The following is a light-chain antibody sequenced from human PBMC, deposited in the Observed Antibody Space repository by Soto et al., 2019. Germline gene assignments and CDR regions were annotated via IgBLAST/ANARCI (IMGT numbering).Light chain of an antibody. CDR1: ENVNSY. CDR2: GSS. Sequence: EIVLTQSPATLSLSPGERATLSCRASENVNSYLVWYQQKPGQAPRLLIYGSSTRATGIPARFSGSGSGTEFTLTISSLQSEDFAVYFCQQRDSWPLTFGGGTKVEIK. V-gene: IGKV3-15*01. CDR3: QQRDSWPLT. J-gene: IGKJ4*02.